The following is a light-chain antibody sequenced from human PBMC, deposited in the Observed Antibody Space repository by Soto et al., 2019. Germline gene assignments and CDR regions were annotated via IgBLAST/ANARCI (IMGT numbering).Light chain of an antibody. CDR1: QSVSSSY. CDR2: GAS. CDR3: QQDYSLPLT. J-gene: IGKJ4*01. V-gene: IGKV3D-7*01. Sequence: PGERVTLSCRASQSVSSSYLTWYQQKPGQAPRLLIYGASTRATSIPARFSGSGSGTDFTLTISSLQPEDFAVYYCQQDYSLPLTFGGGSKVDIK.